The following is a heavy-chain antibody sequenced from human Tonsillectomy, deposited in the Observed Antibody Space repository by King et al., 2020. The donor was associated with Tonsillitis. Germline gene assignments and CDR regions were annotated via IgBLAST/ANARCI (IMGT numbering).Heavy chain of an antibody. CDR3: IAGMGRTNGDN. CDR1: GFTFSDAW. J-gene: IGHJ4*02. CDR2: IKRKSEGGTT. D-gene: IGHD1-26*01. V-gene: IGHV3-15*01. Sequence: VQLVESGGGLVKTGGSLRLSCAASGFTFSDAWMSWVRQAPGKGLEWVGRIKRKSEGGTTDYSASVKGRFTISRDDSKDTLYLQMNSLKIEDTAVYYCIAGMGRTNGDNCGQGTLVTVSS.